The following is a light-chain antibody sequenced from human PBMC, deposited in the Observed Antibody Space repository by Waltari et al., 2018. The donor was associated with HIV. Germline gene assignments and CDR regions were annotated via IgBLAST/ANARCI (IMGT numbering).Light chain of an antibody. CDR3: QQYGSGYT. J-gene: IGKJ2*01. CDR2: AAS. Sequence: EIALTQSPGTLSLSPGERAILPCRAGQSVNNNHLAWYQQKSGQAPRLLIYAASSRATGIPDRFSGSGSGTDFTLTISRLEPEDFAMYYCQQYGSGYTFGQGTKLDIK. V-gene: IGKV3-20*01. CDR1: QSVNNNH.